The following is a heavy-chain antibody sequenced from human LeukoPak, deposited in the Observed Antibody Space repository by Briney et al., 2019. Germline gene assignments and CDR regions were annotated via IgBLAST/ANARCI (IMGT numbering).Heavy chain of an antibody. V-gene: IGHV3-7*01. CDR1: GFTFTTYW. J-gene: IGHJ4*02. CDR2: IKQDGTEK. D-gene: IGHD6-19*01. CDR3: ARLKAVAGTAYYFDY. Sequence: PGESLRLSCTASGFTFTTYWMSWVRHPPGRGLEWVANIKQDGTEKYYVDSVKGRFTISRDDSKNTLYLQMNSLRVEDTAVYYCARLKAVAGTAYYFDYWGQGTLVTVSS.